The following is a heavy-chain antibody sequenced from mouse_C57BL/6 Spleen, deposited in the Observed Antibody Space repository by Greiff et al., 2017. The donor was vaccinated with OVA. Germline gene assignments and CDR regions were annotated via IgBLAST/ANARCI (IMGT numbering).Heavy chain of an antibody. CDR1: GYTFTDYY. Sequence: EVQLQQSGPVLVKPGASVKMSCKASGYTFTDYYMNWVKPSHGKSLAWIGVINPYNGGTSYNQKFKGKATLTVDQSSSTAYKELNSLTSEDSAVYYCARYYYGSSSWFAYWGQGTLVTVSA. CDR2: INPYNGGT. V-gene: IGHV1-19*01. CDR3: ARYYYGSSSWFAY. D-gene: IGHD1-1*01. J-gene: IGHJ3*01.